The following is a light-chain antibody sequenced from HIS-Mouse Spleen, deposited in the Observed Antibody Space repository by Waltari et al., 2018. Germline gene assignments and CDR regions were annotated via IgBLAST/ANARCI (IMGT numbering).Light chain of an antibody. CDR1: SSNIGSNT. V-gene: IGLV1-44*01. CDR3: AAWDDSLNGPV. J-gene: IGLJ3*02. CDR2: GNN. Sequence: QSVLTQPPSASGTPGQRVTISCSGSSSNIGSNTVNWYQQLPGTAPNFLIYGNNQRPSVVPARFSGSKAGTSASLAISGLQSEDEADYYCAAWDDSLNGPVFGGGTKLTVL.